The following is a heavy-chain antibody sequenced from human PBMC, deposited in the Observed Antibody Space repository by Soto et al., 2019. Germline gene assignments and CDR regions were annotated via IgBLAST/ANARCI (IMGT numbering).Heavy chain of an antibody. V-gene: IGHV4-59*01. J-gene: IGHJ6*03. CDR1: GGSISSYY. D-gene: IGHD2-2*01. Sequence: SETLSLTCTVSGGSISSYYWSWIRQPPGKGLEWIGYIYYSGSTNYNPSLKSRVTISVDTSKNQFSLKLSSVTAADTAVYYCVRELGYCSSTSCSHYYYYYMDVWGKGTTVTVSS. CDR2: IYYSGST. CDR3: VRELGYCSSTSCSHYYYYYMDV.